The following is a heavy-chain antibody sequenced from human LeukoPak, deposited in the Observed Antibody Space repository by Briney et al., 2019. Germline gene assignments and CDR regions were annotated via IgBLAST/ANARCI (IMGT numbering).Heavy chain of an antibody. J-gene: IGHJ4*02. CDR1: GGSISSGDYC. CDR2: IYYSGST. CDR3: ARGKRITMVRGVSNGFDY. V-gene: IGHV4-30-4*01. Sequence: SETLSLTCTVSGGSISSGDYCWSWIRQPPGKGREWNGYIYYSGSTYYNPSLKSRVTISVDTSKNQFSLKLSSVTAADTAVYYCARGKRITMVRGVSNGFDYWGQGTLVTVSS. D-gene: IGHD3-10*01.